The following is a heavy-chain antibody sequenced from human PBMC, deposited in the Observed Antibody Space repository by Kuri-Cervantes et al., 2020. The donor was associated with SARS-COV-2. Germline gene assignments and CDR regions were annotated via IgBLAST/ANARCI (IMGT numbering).Heavy chain of an antibody. CDR1: GASISSSTYY. J-gene: IGHJ4*02. V-gene: IGHV4-39*01. CDR2: IYESGDT. Sequence: ESLKISCTVSGASISSSTYYWGWIRQSPGKGLEWIGSIYESGDTYYSSSLKSRLSLSVDTSRNQFSLRLTSVTAADTAIYYGARHYAFDNFHKWGQGTQVTVSS. CDR3: ARHYAFDNFHK. D-gene: IGHD1-1*01.